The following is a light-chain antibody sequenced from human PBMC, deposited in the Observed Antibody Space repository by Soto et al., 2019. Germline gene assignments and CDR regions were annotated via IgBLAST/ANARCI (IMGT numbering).Light chain of an antibody. CDR2: GAS. CDR3: QQYGSSPLSIT. V-gene: IGKV3-20*01. Sequence: EVGLTRSPGTLSLSPGERATLSCRASQSVSSSYLAWYQQKPGQAPRLLIYGASSRATGIPDRFSGSGSGTDFTLTISRLVPEDFAVYYCQQYGSSPLSITFGQGTRLEIK. CDR1: QSVSSSY. J-gene: IGKJ5*01.